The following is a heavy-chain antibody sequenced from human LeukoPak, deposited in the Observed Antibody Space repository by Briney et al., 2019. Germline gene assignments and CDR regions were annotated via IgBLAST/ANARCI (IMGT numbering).Heavy chain of an antibody. CDR1: GFTFTSYA. D-gene: IGHD5-12*01. CDR3: AKGGYDYVEVGYFDY. J-gene: IGHJ4*02. V-gene: IGHV3-23*01. Sequence: GGSLRLSCAASGFTFTSYAMSWVRQAPGKGLEWVLAISGIGGSTYYAQSVKGRVTISRDTSKNTLYLQMNSLRADDTAVYYCAKGGYDYVEVGYFDYWGQGTLVTVSS. CDR2: ISGIGGST.